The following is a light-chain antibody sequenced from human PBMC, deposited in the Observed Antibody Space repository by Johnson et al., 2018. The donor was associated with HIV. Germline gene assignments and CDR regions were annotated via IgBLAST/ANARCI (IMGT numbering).Light chain of an antibody. V-gene: IGLV1-44*01. Sequence: QSVLTQPPSTSGTPEQRVTISCSGSSSNIGSKAVNWYQQLPGTAPKLLIYRNNQRPSGVPDRFPGSKSGPSASLVISGLPAEDAADYYCAAWDDTLKGVFGTGTKVTVL. CDR1: SSNIGSKA. J-gene: IGLJ1*01. CDR2: RNN. CDR3: AAWDDTLKGV.